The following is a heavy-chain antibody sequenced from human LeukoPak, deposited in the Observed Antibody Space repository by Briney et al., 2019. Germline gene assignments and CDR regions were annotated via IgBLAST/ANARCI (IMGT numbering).Heavy chain of an antibody. V-gene: IGHV4-59*08. CDR1: GGSITSYY. D-gene: IGHD1/OR15-1a*01. Sequence: SETLSLTCTVSGGSITSYYWNWIRQPPGKGLEWIGYIYYSGSTNYNPSLKSRVTISVDTSKNQFSLKLSSVTAADTAVYYCARFAPTNYYYYGMDVWGQGTTVTVSS. CDR3: ARFAPTNYYYYGMDV. J-gene: IGHJ6*02. CDR2: IYYSGST.